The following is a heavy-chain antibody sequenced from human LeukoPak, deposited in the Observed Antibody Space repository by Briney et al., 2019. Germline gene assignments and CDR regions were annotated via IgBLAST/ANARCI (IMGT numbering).Heavy chain of an antibody. D-gene: IGHD3-9*01. CDR3: ARGRHDILTGYYFDY. Sequence: ASVKVSCKASGYTFTSYDINWVRQATGQGLEWVGWMNPNSGNTGYAQKFQGRVTMTRSTSISTAYMELSSLRSDDTAVYYCARGRHDILTGYYFDYWGQGTLVAVSS. CDR2: MNPNSGNT. V-gene: IGHV1-8*01. CDR1: GYTFTSYD. J-gene: IGHJ4*02.